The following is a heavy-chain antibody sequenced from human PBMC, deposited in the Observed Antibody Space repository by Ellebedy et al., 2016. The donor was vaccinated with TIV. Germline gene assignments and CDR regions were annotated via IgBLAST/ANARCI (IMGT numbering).Heavy chain of an antibody. Sequence: PGGSLRLSCAASGLSFSTTAINWIRQAPGKGPEWVSVVGGSGDNRFYADSVRGRFTISRDNSKKTVYLHMSSLRAEDTAVYYCATSRRGFDVWGQGTMVTVSS. J-gene: IGHJ3*01. CDR3: ATSRRGFDV. CDR2: VGGSGDNR. CDR1: GLSFSTTA. V-gene: IGHV3-23*01. D-gene: IGHD3-10*01.